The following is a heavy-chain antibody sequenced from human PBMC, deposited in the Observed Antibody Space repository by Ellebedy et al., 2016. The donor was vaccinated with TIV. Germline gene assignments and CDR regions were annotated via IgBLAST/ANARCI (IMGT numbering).Heavy chain of an antibody. CDR3: ARLISSGRRGHFDY. CDR2: IYYSGST. V-gene: IGHV4-39*01. Sequence: MPSETLSLTCTVSGGSISSSSYYWGWIRKPPGKGLVWIGSIYYSGSTYYNPSLKSRVTISVDTSKNQFSLKLNSVTAADTAVYYCARLISSGRRGHFDYWGQGTLVTVSS. D-gene: IGHD3-22*01. CDR1: GGSISSSSYY. J-gene: IGHJ4*02.